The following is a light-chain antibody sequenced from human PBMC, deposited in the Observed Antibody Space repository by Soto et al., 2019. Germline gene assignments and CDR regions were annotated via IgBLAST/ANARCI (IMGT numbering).Light chain of an antibody. J-gene: IGLJ1*01. CDR3: GADHGSRSNFVWV. CDR1: SGYSNYK. Sequence: QSVLTQPPSASASLGASVTLTCTLSSGYSNYKWAWYNKGPGKGPGFVMRVGTGGIVGSKGDGIPDRFSVLGSGLNRYLTIKNIQEEDESDYHCGADHGSRSNFVWVFGTGTKLTVL. V-gene: IGLV9-49*01. CDR2: VGTGGIVG.